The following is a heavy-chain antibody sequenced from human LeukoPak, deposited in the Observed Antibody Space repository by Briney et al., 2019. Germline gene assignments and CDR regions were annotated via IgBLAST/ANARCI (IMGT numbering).Heavy chain of an antibody. J-gene: IGHJ4*02. V-gene: IGHV4-39*07. CDR2: IYYSGST. CDR1: GDSISTSSYY. D-gene: IGHD5-12*01. Sequence: SETLSLTCSVSGDSISTSSYYWGWIRRPPGKGLEWIGTIYYSGSTYYNPSLTSRVTISVDTSKNQFSLKLSSVTAADTAVYYCARVSGYDWESFYDYWGQGTLVTVSS. CDR3: ARVSGYDWESFYDY.